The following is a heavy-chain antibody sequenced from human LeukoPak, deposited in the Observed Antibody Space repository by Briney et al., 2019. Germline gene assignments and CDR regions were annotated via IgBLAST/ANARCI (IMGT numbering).Heavy chain of an antibody. CDR1: GFTFDDYG. D-gene: IGHD3-10*01. CDR3: ARVKGYYGSGSPGAYYYGMDV. Sequence: PGGPLRLSCAASGFTFDDYGMSWVRQAPGKGLEWVSGINWNGGSTGYADSVKGRFTISRDNAKNSLYLQRNSLRAEDTALYHCARVKGYYGSGSPGAYYYGMDVWGQGTTVTVSS. CDR2: INWNGGST. J-gene: IGHJ6*02. V-gene: IGHV3-20*01.